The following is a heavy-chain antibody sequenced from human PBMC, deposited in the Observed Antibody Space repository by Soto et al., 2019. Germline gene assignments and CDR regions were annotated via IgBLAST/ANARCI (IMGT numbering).Heavy chain of an antibody. CDR2: IYSGGST. J-gene: IGHJ4*02. Sequence: EVQLVESGGGLVQPGGSLRLSCAASGFTVSSNYMSWVRQAPGKGLEWVSVIYSGGSTYYADSVKGRFTISRDNSENTLYLQMNSLRAEDTAVYYCARSRIAAAGPIDYWGQGTLVTVSS. CDR1: GFTVSSNY. D-gene: IGHD6-13*01. CDR3: ARSRIAAAGPIDY. V-gene: IGHV3-66*01.